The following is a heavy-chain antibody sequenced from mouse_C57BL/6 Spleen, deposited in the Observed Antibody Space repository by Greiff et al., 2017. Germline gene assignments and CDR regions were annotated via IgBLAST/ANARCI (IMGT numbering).Heavy chain of an antibody. D-gene: IGHD2-4*01. CDR3: AKKGYDYDLYWFAY. CDR1: GFSLTSYG. CDR2: IWRGGST. Sequence: QVQLKESGPGLVQPSQSLSITCTVSGFSLTSYGVHWVRQSPGKGLEWLGVIWRGGSTDYNAAFMSRLSITKDNSKSQCFYRRNSRQADETAIYYCAKKGYDYDLYWFAYWGQGTLVTVSA. J-gene: IGHJ3*01. V-gene: IGHV2-5*01.